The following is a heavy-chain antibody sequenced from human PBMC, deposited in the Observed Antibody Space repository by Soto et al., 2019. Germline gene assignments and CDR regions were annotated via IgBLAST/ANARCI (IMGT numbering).Heavy chain of an antibody. D-gene: IGHD6-13*01. CDR1: GFTFIKSA. CDR2: ISGTAGGT. V-gene: IGHV3-23*01. Sequence: EVQLLESGGDSVQPGESLRLSCAASGFTFIKSAMSWVRQAPGKGLEWVSGISGTAGGTFYADSVKGRFTISGDNSKNTLYMQMNSLRAEDTAVYFCTYSSRWFGDLDYWGQGTLVTVSS. J-gene: IGHJ4*02. CDR3: TYSSRWFGDLDY.